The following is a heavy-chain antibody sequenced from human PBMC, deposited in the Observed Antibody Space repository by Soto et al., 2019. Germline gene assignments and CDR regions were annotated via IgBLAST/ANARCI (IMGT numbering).Heavy chain of an antibody. V-gene: IGHV6-1*01. CDR2: TFYRSEWHN. D-gene: IGHD2-2*02. CDR3: ARDAESSLRYPYGMDV. J-gene: IGHJ6*02. CDR1: GDNVSSNTSA. Sequence: SQTLSLTFDISGDNVSSNTSAWSWIRQSPSRVLEWLGRTFYRSEWHNNYALSVKSRLNINPDTSKNQFSLHLSFVTPEDTAVYYCARDAESSLRYPYGMDVWGHGTTITV.